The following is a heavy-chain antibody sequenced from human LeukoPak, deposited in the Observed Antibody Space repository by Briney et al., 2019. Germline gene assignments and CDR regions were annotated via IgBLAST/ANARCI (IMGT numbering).Heavy chain of an antibody. V-gene: IGHV4-34*01. J-gene: IGHJ4*02. CDR2: INHSVST. CDR3: ARGRRSDIVATIFGGNSFDY. Sequence: SETLSLTCAVYGGSFSGYYWSWIRHPPGEGLGWIGEINHSVSTNYNPSLKSRVTISVDTSKNQFSLKLSSVTAADTAVYYCARGRRSDIVATIFGGNSFDYWGQGTLVTVSS. CDR1: GGSFSGYY. D-gene: IGHD5-12*01.